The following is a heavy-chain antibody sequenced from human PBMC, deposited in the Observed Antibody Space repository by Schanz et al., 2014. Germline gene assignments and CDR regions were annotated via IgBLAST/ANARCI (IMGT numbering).Heavy chain of an antibody. D-gene: IGHD1-26*01. Sequence: QVQLVESGGGVVQPGGSLRLSCAASGFTFSNYGIHWVRQAPGKGLEWVAVVCYDGSKKYYADSVKGRFTTSRDNSKNTMYLQMNSLRAEDTAVYYCVKDLQRELLRDDHYYGMDVWGQGTTVTVSS. CDR1: GFTFSNYG. CDR2: VCYDGSKK. J-gene: IGHJ6*02. CDR3: VKDLQRELLRDDHYYGMDV. V-gene: IGHV3-33*06.